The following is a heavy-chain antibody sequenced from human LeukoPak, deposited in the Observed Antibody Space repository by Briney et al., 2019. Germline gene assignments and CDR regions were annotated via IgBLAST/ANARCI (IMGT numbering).Heavy chain of an antibody. D-gene: IGHD3-16*02. CDR1: GFTFSSYG. Sequence: GGSLRLSCAASGFTFSSYGMNWVRQAPGKGLEWVSSISSSSSYIYYADSVKGRFTISRDNAKNSLYLQMNSLRAEDTAVYYCARVSGMITFGGVIIGPPDYWGQGTLVTVSS. CDR3: ARVSGMITFGGVIIGPPDY. J-gene: IGHJ4*02. V-gene: IGHV3-21*01. CDR2: ISSSSSYI.